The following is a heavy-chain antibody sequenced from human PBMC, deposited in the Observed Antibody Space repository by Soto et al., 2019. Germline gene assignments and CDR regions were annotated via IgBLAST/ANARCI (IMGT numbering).Heavy chain of an antibody. Sequence: QVQLVQSGAEVKKPGASVKVSCKASGYTFTSYAMHWVRQAPGQRLEWMGWINAGNGNTKYSQKFQGRVTITRDTSASTAYMELSSLRSADTAVYYCARELGYCSSTSCYLDAFDIWGQGTMVTVSS. D-gene: IGHD2-2*01. J-gene: IGHJ3*02. CDR1: GYTFTSYA. V-gene: IGHV1-3*01. CDR3: ARELGYCSSTSCYLDAFDI. CDR2: INAGNGNT.